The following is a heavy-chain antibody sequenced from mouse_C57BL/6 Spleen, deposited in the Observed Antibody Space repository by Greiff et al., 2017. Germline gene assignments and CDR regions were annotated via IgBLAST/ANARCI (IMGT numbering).Heavy chain of an antibody. Sequence: EVHLVESGGDLVKPGGSLKLSCAASGFTFSSYGMSWVRQTPDKRLEWVATISSGGSYTYYPDSVKGRFTISRDNAKNTLYLQMSSLKSEDTAMYYCAREGTGEYYFDYWGQGTTLTVSS. CDR1: GFTFSSYG. CDR2: ISSGGSYT. D-gene: IGHD4-1*01. V-gene: IGHV5-6*01. J-gene: IGHJ2*01. CDR3: AREGTGEYYFDY.